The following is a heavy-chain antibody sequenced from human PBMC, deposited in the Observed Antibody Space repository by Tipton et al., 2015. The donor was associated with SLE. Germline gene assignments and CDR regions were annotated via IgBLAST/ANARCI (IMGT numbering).Heavy chain of an antibody. Sequence: RSLRLSCAASGFTFSDYGIHWVRQAPGKGLEWVAVIWYDGSNKYYADSVKGRFTISRDNSKNKVYLQMNSLRGEDTAVYYCAKARRLLVVYASAALWARGTLVTVSS. J-gene: IGHJ2*01. V-gene: IGHV3-30*18. D-gene: IGHD2-8*02. CDR1: GFTFSDYG. CDR3: AKARRLLVVYASAAL. CDR2: IWYDGSNK.